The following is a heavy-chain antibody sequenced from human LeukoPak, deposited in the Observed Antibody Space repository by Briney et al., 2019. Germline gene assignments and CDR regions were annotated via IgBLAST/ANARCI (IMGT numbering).Heavy chain of an antibody. V-gene: IGHV5-51*01. CDR2: IYPGDSDT. D-gene: IGHD2-2*01. Sequence: VESLKISFKGSGYSFTTYCIGWVRQMPGKGLEWMGLIYPGDSDTRYSPSFQGQVTISADKSISTAYLQWSSLKASDTAMYYCARANLPEYYMDVWGKGTTVTVSS. J-gene: IGHJ6*03. CDR3: ARANLPEYYMDV. CDR1: GYSFTTYC.